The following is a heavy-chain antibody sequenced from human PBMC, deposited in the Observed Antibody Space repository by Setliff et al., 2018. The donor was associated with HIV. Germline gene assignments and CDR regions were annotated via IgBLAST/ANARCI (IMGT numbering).Heavy chain of an antibody. CDR1: GFTFNTYA. J-gene: IGHJ3*02. V-gene: IGHV3-23*01. CDR2: ISGSGGST. CDR3: AKDLDIVVVPAAPDAFDI. Sequence: HPGGSLRLSCAASGFTFNTYAMSWVRQAPGKGLEWVSVISGSGGSTYYADSVKGRFTISSDNSKNTLYLQMNSLRAEDTAVYYCAKDLDIVVVPAAPDAFDIWGQGTMVTVSS. D-gene: IGHD2-2*03.